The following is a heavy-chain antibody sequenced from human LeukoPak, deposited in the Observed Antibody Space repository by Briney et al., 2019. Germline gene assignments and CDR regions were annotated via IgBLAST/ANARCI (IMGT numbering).Heavy chain of an antibody. CDR2: ISGSGGST. CDR3: AKIGRARGCNWFDP. Sequence: PGGSLRLSCAASGFTFSSYAMSWVRQPPGKGLEWVSAISGSGGSTYYADSVKGRFTISRDNSKNTLYLHMNSLRAEDTAVYYCAKIGRARGCNWFDPWGQGTLVTVSS. V-gene: IGHV3-23*01. J-gene: IGHJ5*02. CDR1: GFTFSSYA. D-gene: IGHD3-16*01.